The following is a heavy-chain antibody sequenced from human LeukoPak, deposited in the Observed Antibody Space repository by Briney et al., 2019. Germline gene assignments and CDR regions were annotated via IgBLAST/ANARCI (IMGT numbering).Heavy chain of an antibody. Sequence: PGRSLRLSCAASGFTFSSYAMHWVRQAPGKGLEWVSSISSSSSYIYYADSVKGRFTISRDNAKNSLYLQMNSLRAEDTAVYYCARDGYYGSGSYRGDAFDIWGQGTMVTVSS. J-gene: IGHJ3*02. CDR1: GFTFSSYA. CDR2: ISSSSSYI. D-gene: IGHD3-10*01. CDR3: ARDGYYGSGSYRGDAFDI. V-gene: IGHV3-21*01.